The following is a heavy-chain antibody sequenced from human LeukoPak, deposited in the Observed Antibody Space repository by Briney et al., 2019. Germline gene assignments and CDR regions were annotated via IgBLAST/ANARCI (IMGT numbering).Heavy chain of an antibody. CDR3: ARDITVTTFNYYYGMDV. D-gene: IGHD4-17*01. J-gene: IGHJ6*02. V-gene: IGHV1-18*01. CDR2: ISAYNGNT. CDR1: GYTFTSYG. Sequence: ASVKDSCKASGYTFTSYGISWVRQAPGQGLEWMGWISAYNGNTNYAQKLQGRVTMTTDTSTSTAYMELRSLRSDDTAVYYCARDITVTTFNYYYGMDVWGQGTTVTVSS.